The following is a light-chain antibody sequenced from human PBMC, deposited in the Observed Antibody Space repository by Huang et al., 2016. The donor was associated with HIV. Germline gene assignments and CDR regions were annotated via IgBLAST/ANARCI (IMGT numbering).Light chain of an antibody. CDR3: QQYNKWPPYT. CDR1: ESILRN. J-gene: IGKJ2*01. Sequence: VMTQSPATLSVSPGERATLSCRASESILRNLAWYQQRPGQPPRLLSDGASVRLPGIPDRFRCSGSGTEFSLTISSLQSEDFAVYYCQQYNKWPPYTYGQGTKLEIK. CDR2: GAS. V-gene: IGKV3-15*01.